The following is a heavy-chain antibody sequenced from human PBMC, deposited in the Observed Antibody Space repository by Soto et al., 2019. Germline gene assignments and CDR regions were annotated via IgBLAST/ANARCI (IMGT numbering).Heavy chain of an antibody. V-gene: IGHV3-74*01. CDR3: ARGAYDFWSGYHTYYYYGMDV. Sequence: GGSLRLSCAASEFTFSDYWMHWVRQAPGKGLVWVSRIKSDGYTSTYADSVKGRFTISRDNAKNTLFLQMNSLRVEDTAVYYCARGAYDFWSGYHTYYYYGMDVWGQGTRVTVSS. J-gene: IGHJ6*02. CDR2: IKSDGYTS. D-gene: IGHD3-3*01. CDR1: EFTFSDYW.